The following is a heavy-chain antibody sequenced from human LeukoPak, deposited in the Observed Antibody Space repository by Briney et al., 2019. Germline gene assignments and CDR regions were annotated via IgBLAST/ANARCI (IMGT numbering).Heavy chain of an antibody. CDR2: INHNGNVN. Sequence: GGSLRLSCAASGFTFSSYWMNWARQAPGKGLEWVASINHNGNVNYYVDSVKGRFTISRDNAKNSLYLQMSNLRAEDTAVYFCARVFCSGGDCYRYFDYWGQGTLVTVSS. CDR3: ARVFCSGGDCYRYFDY. V-gene: IGHV3-7*03. CDR1: GFTFSSYW. J-gene: IGHJ4*02. D-gene: IGHD2-21*02.